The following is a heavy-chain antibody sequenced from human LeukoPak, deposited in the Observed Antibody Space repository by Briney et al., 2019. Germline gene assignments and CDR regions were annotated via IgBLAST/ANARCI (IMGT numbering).Heavy chain of an antibody. V-gene: IGHV4-4*07. CDR2: IYTSGNT. Sequence: SETLSLPCTVSGGSISSYYWSWVRQPAGKGLEWIGRIYTSGNTNYNPSLKGRVTMSVDTSKNQFSLNLSSVTAADTAVYYCARGRGSSWYYFDYWGQGTLVTVSS. CDR1: GGSISSYY. D-gene: IGHD6-13*01. J-gene: IGHJ4*02. CDR3: ARGRGSSWYYFDY.